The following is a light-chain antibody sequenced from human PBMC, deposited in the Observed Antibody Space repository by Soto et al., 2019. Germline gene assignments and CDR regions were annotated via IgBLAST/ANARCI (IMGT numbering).Light chain of an antibody. CDR3: QQGYGYPLT. CDR1: HTVATY. Sequence: DIQMTQSPSSRSASFGDRVTITCLASHTVATYLNWYRQKPGKAPQLLIWDASNLETGVPSRFSGSGSGTDFTLTISSLQPEDFATYYCQQGYGYPLTFGGGTKVDIK. J-gene: IGKJ4*01. CDR2: DAS. V-gene: IGKV1-39*01.